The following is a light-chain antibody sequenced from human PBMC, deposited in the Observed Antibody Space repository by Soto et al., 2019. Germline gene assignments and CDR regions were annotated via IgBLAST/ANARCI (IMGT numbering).Light chain of an antibody. J-gene: IGKJ5*01. CDR1: QSISSY. Sequence: DIQMTQSPSSLSASVGDRVTISVRASQSISSYLNWYQQKPGKAPKLLIYAASSLQSGVPSRFSGSGSGTDFTLTISSLQPEDFATYYCQQSYSTPPITFGQGTRLEIK. CDR2: AAS. V-gene: IGKV1-39*01. CDR3: QQSYSTPPIT.